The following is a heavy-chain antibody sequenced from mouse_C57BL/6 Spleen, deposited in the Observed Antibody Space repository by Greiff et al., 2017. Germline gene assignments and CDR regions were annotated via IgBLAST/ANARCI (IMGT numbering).Heavy chain of an antibody. D-gene: IGHD2-4*01. CDR2: IYPGDGDT. CDR3: ANDYDGFAY. CDR1: GYAFSSSW. Sequence: VQLQQSGPELVKPGASVKISCKASGYAFSSSWMNWVKQRPGKGLEWIGRIYPGDGDTNYNGKFKGKATLTADKSSSTAYMQLSSLTSEDSAVYFCANDYDGFAYWGQGTLVTVSA. J-gene: IGHJ3*01. V-gene: IGHV1-82*01.